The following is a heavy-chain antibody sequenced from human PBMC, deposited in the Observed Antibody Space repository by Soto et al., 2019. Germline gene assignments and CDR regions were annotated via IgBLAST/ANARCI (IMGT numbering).Heavy chain of an antibody. D-gene: IGHD2-2*02. Sequence: EVQLLESGGGLVQPGGSLRLSCAASGFTFSSYAMSWVRQAPGKGLEWVSAISGSGGSTYYADSVKGRFTISRDNSKNTLYLQMNSLRAEDTAVYYCRGGYCSSTSCYIDAFDIWGQGTMVTVSS. CDR3: RGGYCSSTSCYIDAFDI. CDR1: GFTFSSYA. J-gene: IGHJ3*02. CDR2: ISGSGGST. V-gene: IGHV3-23*01.